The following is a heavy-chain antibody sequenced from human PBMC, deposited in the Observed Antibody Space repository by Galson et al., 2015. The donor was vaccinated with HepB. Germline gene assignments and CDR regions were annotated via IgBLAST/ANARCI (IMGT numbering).Heavy chain of an antibody. CDR3: ARVMAGYGDSNYYYYYGMDV. CDR1: GYTFTSYY. J-gene: IGHJ6*02. D-gene: IGHD4-17*01. CDR2: INPSGGST. Sequence: SVKVSCKASGYTFTSYYMHWVRQAPGQGLEWMGIINPSGGSTSYAQKFQGRVTMTRDTSTSTVYMELSSLRSEDTAVYYCARVMAGYGDSNYYYYYGMDVWGQGTTVTVSS. V-gene: IGHV1-46*01.